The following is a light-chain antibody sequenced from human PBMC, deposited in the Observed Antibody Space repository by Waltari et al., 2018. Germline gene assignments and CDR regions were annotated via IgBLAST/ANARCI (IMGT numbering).Light chain of an antibody. Sequence: QSALTQPASVSGSPGQSITISCTGTSSDVGGYNYVSWYQQHPGKAPKLMLYDVSNRRSGVSNLVSGSKSGNTASLTISGLQAEDEADYYCSSYISSSTLELFGGGTSLTVL. V-gene: IGLV2-14*03. CDR1: SSDVGGYNY. J-gene: IGLJ2*01. CDR2: DVS. CDR3: SSYISSSTLEL.